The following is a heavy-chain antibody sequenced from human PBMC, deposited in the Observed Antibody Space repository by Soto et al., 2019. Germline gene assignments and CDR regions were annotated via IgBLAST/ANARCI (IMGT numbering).Heavy chain of an antibody. CDR1: GFTFSSYS. D-gene: IGHD6-13*01. CDR2: ISSSSSYI. J-gene: IGHJ6*02. CDR3: ARDGVESSSWYRCYYYGMDV. V-gene: IGHV3-21*01. Sequence: EVQLVESGGGLVKPGGSLRLSCAASGFTFSSYSMNWVRQAPGKGLEWVSSISSSSSYIYYADSVKGRFTISRDNAKNSLYLQMNSLRAEHTAVYYCARDGVESSSWYRCYYYGMDVWGQGTTVTVSS.